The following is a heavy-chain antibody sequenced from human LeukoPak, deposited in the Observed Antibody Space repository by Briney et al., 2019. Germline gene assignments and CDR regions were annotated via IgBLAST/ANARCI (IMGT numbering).Heavy chain of an antibody. CDR1: GYSISSGYN. J-gene: IGHJ4*02. D-gene: IGHD6-19*01. Sequence: SETLSLTCTVSGYSISSGYNWGWIRQPPGKGLEWIGNIYHSGSTNYNPSLKSRVTISVDTSKNQFSLKLSSVTAADTAVYYCARQWLVNGWGQGTLVTVSS. V-gene: IGHV4-38-2*02. CDR3: ARQWLVNG. CDR2: IYHSGST.